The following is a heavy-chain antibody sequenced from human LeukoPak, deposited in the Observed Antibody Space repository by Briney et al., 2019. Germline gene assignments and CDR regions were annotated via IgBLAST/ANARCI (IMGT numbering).Heavy chain of an antibody. CDR1: GYSISSGYF. J-gene: IGHJ5*02. CDR3: ARAYSSSWYFNWFDP. V-gene: IGHV4-38-2*02. CDR2: IYNSGST. Sequence: PSETLSLTCTVSGYSISSGYFWGWIRQPPGKGLEWIGTIYNSGSTYYNASLESRVTISVDTSKNQFSLKLSSVTAADTAVYYCARAYSSSWYFNWFDPWGQGTRVTVSS. D-gene: IGHD6-13*01.